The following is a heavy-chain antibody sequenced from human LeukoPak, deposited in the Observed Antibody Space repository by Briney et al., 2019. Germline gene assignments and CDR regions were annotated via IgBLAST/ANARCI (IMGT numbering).Heavy chain of an antibody. Sequence: ASVKVSCKASGHSFTGYFIHWVRQAPGQGLEWMGCIDPNSGDTKYAQKFQGRVSMPRDTSTRTAYMELSRLRSDDTAVYFCARSGSTGCSLDYWGQGTLVTVFS. J-gene: IGHJ4*02. V-gene: IGHV1-2*02. CDR3: ARSGSTGCSLDY. CDR1: GHSFTGYF. CDR2: IDPNSGDT. D-gene: IGHD2-8*02.